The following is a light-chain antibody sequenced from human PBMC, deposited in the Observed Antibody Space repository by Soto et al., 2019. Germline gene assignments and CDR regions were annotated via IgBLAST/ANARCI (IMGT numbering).Light chain of an antibody. CDR1: QTISSW. CDR2: KAS. J-gene: IGKJ1*01. CDR3: QHYNSYSEA. V-gene: IGKV1-5*03. Sequence: DIQMTHSPSTLSGSVGDRVTITFRASQTISSWLAWYQQKPGKAPKLLIYKASTLKSGVPSRFSGSGSGTEFTLTISSLQPDDFATYYCQHYNSYSEAFGQGTNVDIK.